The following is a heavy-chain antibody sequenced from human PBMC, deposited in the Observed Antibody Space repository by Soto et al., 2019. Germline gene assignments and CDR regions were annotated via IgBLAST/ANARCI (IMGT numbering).Heavy chain of an antibody. Sequence: QVQLVQSGAEVQKPGSSVKVSCKASGGTFSSYAISWVRQAPGQGLEWMGGIIPIFGTANYAQKFQGRVRITADESTSTAYMELSSLRSEDTAVYYCASPLRTGYGMDVWGQGTTVTVSS. CDR1: GGTFSSYA. J-gene: IGHJ6*02. D-gene: IGHD4-17*01. V-gene: IGHV1-69*01. CDR3: ASPLRTGYGMDV. CDR2: IIPIFGTA.